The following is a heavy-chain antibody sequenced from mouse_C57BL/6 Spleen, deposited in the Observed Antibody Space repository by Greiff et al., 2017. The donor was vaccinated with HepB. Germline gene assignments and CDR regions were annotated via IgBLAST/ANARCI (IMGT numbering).Heavy chain of an antibody. V-gene: IGHV5-9-1*02. J-gene: IGHJ2*01. Sequence: DVQLVESGEGLVKPGGSLKLSCAASGFTFSSYAMSWVRQTPEKRLEWVAYISSGGDYIYYADTVKGRFTISRDNARNTLYLQMSSLKSEDTAMYYCTTTVVAHYFDYWGQGTTLTVSS. D-gene: IGHD1-1*01. CDR2: ISSGGDYI. CDR3: TTTVVAHYFDY. CDR1: GFTFSSYA.